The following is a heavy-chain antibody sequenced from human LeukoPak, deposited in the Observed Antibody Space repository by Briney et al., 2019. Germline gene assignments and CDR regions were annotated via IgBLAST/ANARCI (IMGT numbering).Heavy chain of an antibody. Sequence: ASVKVSCKASGYTFTSYYMHWVRQAPGQGLEWMGIINPSGGSTSYAQKFQGRVTMTRDTSTSTVYMELSSLRSEDTAVYYCARGVGPPAYCGGDCLSGYFDLWGRGTLVTVSS. J-gene: IGHJ2*01. D-gene: IGHD2-21*01. CDR3: ARGVGPPAYCGGDCLSGYFDL. CDR2: INPSGGST. CDR1: GYTFTSYY. V-gene: IGHV1-46*03.